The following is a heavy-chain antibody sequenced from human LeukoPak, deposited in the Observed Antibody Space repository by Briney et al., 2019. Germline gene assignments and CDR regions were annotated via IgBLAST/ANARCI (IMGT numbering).Heavy chain of an antibody. D-gene: IGHD2-2*01. V-gene: IGHV4-4*07. CDR3: ASGLVPAASVSYYYYYGLDV. CDR1: GGSINSYY. J-gene: IGHJ6*02. CDR2: IYTSGST. Sequence: SETLSLTCTVSGGSINSYYWNWIRQPAGRGLEWIGRIYTSGSTNYNPSLKTRVTMSIDTSKNQFSLKLSSVTAADTAVYYCASGLVPAASVSYYYYYGLDVWGQGTTVTVSS.